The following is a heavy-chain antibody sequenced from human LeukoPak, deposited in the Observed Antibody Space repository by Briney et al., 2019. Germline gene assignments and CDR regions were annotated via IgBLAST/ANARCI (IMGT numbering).Heavy chain of an antibody. CDR1: GFTFDDYG. D-gene: IGHD4-11*01. CDR3: ARVRTTVWDFDY. CDR2: INWNGGST. V-gene: IGHV3-20*04. J-gene: IGHJ4*02. Sequence: TGGSLRLSSAASGFTFDDYGMSWVRQAPGKGLEWVSGINWNGGSTGYADSVKGRFTISRDNAKNSLYLQMNSLRAEDTALYYCARVRTTVWDFDYWGQGTLVTVSS.